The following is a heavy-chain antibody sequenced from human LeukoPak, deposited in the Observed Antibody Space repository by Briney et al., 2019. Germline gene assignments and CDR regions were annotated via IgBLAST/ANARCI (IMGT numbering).Heavy chain of an antibody. CDR2: MNPNSGNT. CDR1: GYTFTSYD. V-gene: IGHV1-8*01. D-gene: IGHD3-3*01. CDR3: ARAMGYDFWSGYLGGFDYYGMDV. Sequence: GAPVKVSCKASGYTFTSYDINWVRQATGQGLEWMGWMNPNSGNTGYAQKFQGRVTMTRNTSISTAYMELSSLRSEDTAVYYCARAMGYDFWSGYLGGFDYYGMDVWGQGTTVTVSS. J-gene: IGHJ6*02.